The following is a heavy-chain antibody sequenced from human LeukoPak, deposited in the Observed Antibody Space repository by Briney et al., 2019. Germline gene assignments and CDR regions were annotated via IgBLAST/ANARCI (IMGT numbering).Heavy chain of an antibody. D-gene: IGHD3-10*01. Sequence: SETLSLTCTVSGGSISSYYWSWIRQPPGKGLEWIGYIYYSGSTNYNPSLKSRVTISVDTSKNQFSLKLSSVTAADTAVYHCARAELLWFGESRSWFDPWGQGTLVTVSS. J-gene: IGHJ5*02. CDR1: GGSISSYY. CDR3: ARAELLWFGESRSWFDP. CDR2: IYYSGST. V-gene: IGHV4-59*01.